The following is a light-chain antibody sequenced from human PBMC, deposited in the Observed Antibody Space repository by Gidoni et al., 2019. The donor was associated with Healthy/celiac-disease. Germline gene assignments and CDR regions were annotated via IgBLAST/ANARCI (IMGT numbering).Light chain of an antibody. CDR3: QQRSNWPPGLT. V-gene: IGKV3-11*01. Sequence: EILLTQSPATLSLSPGEIATLSCMASQSVSSYLAWYQQKPGQAPRLLIYDASNRATGIPARFSGSGSGTDFTLTISSLEPEDFAGYYCQQRSNWPPGLTFGGGTKVEIK. CDR2: DAS. J-gene: IGKJ4*01. CDR1: QSVSSY.